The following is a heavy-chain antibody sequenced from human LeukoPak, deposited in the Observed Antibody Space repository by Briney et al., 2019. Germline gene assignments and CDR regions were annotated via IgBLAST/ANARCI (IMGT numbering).Heavy chain of an antibody. CDR3: ARDESSAWYYY. J-gene: IGHJ4*02. D-gene: IGHD6-19*01. Sequence: GGSLRLSCAASGFTFSSFWMTWVRQAPGKGLEWVANIKQDGSDRYYVDSVKGRFTISRGNAKNSLYLQMNTLRVEDTAVYYCARDESSAWYYYWGQGALVTVSS. CDR1: GFTFSSFW. V-gene: IGHV3-7*04. CDR2: IKQDGSDR.